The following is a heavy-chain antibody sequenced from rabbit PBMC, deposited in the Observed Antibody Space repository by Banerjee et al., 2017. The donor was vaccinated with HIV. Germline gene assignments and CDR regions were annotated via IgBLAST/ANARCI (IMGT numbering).Heavy chain of an antibody. CDR3: ARDLSYDDYGDFNL. CDR1: GFDFSNYG. CDR2: IDPVFGST. D-gene: IGHD2-1*01. J-gene: IGHJ4*01. Sequence: QEQPVESRGGLVQPGGSLKLSCKASGFDFSNYGVSWVRQAPGKGLEWIGYIDPVFGSTYYASWVNGRFTISSHNAQNTLYLQLNSLTAADTATYFCARDLSYDDYGDFNLWGPGTLVTVS. V-gene: IGHV1S47*01.